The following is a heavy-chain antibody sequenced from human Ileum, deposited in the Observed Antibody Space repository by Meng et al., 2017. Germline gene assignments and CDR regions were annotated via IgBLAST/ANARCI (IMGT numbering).Heavy chain of an antibody. V-gene: IGHV1-8*01. CDR1: GYTFSSYD. CDR3: AGRRPYGDYPISNY. Sequence: LLGPSGGGVNKPGASVKYSGKASGYTFSSYDSNWVRQATGQGLEWMGWMNPNSGNTNYAQKFHGRVTMTRNTSISTAYLELSSLISEDTAIYYCAGRRPYGDYPISNYWGQGTLVTVSS. CDR2: MNPNSGNT. J-gene: IGHJ4*02. D-gene: IGHD4-17*01.